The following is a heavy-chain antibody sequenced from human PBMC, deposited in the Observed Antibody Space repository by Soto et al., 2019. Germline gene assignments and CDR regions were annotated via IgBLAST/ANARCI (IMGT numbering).Heavy chain of an antibody. J-gene: IGHJ5*02. CDR3: TRDASRDSTARGWFDP. D-gene: IGHD3-10*01. V-gene: IGHV3-21*01. CDR1: GFTFRILT. CDR2: ISSNSAYL. Sequence: RGSLELACASFGFTFRILTMNWVRQAPGRGLEWVSTISSNSAYLYYTDALRGRFTISRDNAKNSLHLQMNSLRADDTAVYYCTRDASRDSTARGWFDPWGPGTLVTVSS.